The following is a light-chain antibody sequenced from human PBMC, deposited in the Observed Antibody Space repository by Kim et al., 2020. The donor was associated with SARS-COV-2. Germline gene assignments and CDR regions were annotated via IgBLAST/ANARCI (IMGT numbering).Light chain of an antibody. Sequence: SYELTQPPSVSVSPGQTASITCSGDKLGDKYACWYQQKPGQSPVLVIYQDSKRPSGIPERFSGSNSGNTATLTISGTQAMDEADYYCQAWDSSTGVFGRGTQLTVL. CDR2: QDS. V-gene: IGLV3-1*01. CDR1: KLGDKY. CDR3: QAWDSSTGV. J-gene: IGLJ2*01.